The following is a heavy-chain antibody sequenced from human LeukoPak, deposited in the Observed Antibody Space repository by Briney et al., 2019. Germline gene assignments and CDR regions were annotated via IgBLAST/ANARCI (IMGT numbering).Heavy chain of an antibody. CDR2: ISSSSSYI. CDR1: GFTFSSYS. D-gene: IGHD3-3*01. J-gene: IGHJ4*02. V-gene: IGHV3-21*01. Sequence: GGSLRLSCAASGFTFSSYSMNWGRQAPGKGLEWVSSISSSSSYIYYADSVKGRFLISRDNDKNLLYLQMNSLRAEDTAVYYCARDFENDFWSGYVPDYWGQGTLVTVSS. CDR3: ARDFENDFWSGYVPDY.